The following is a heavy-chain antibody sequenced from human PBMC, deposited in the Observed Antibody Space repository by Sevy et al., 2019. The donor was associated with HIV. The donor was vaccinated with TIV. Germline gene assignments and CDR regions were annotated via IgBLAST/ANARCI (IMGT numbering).Heavy chain of an antibody. CDR3: ARAQGVLLWFGEFPL. D-gene: IGHD3-10*01. J-gene: IGHJ4*02. CDR1: GFTFSSYV. CDR2: ISYDGSEK. V-gene: IGHV3-30*04. Sequence: GGSLRLSCAASGFTFSSYVMHWVRQAPGKGLEWVAVISYDGSEKYHADSVKGRFTISRDNSKNTLYLQMNSLRTEDTDVYYCARAQGVLLWFGEFPLWGQGTLVTVSS.